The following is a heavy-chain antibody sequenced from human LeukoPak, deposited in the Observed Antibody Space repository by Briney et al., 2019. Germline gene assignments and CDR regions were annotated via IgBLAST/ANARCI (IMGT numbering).Heavy chain of an antibody. J-gene: IGHJ4*02. D-gene: IGHD3-9*01. V-gene: IGHV1-69*04. CDR2: IIPILGIA. CDR1: GGTFSSYA. Sequence: SVKVSCKASGGTFSSYAISWVRQAPGQGLEWMGRIIPILGIANYAQRFQGRVTITADKSTSTAYMELSSLRSEDTAVYYCARGYFDTQIDYWGQGTLVTVSS. CDR3: ARGYFDTQIDY.